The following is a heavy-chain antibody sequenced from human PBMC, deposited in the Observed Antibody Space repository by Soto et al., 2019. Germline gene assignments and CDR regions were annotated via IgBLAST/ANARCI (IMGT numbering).Heavy chain of an antibody. CDR1: GYIFVNYG. CDR3: VMVDNYVTPTPQDV. D-gene: IGHD3-16*01. Sequence: ASVKVSCKASGYIFVNYGIAWVRQAPGQGLEWMGWISPYTGNTHSATKVQGRLTMTTDTSTSTAYMDLGSLTSDGTAVYYCVMVDNYVTPTPQDVWGQGTTVTVSS. V-gene: IGHV1-18*01. CDR2: ISPYTGNT. J-gene: IGHJ6*02.